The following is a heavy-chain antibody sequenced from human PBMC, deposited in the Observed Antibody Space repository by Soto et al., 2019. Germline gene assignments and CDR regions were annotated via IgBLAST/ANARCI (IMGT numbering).Heavy chain of an antibody. CDR2: IYDSGST. CDR1: GDSISRGGYS. D-gene: IGHD6-6*01. CDR3: ARGSSSYYDYGMDV. J-gene: IGHJ6*02. Sequence: PSETLSLTCAVSGDSISRGGYSWTWIRQPPGEALEWIGNIYDSGSTSYNPSLKSRVTMSVDTSKNQFPLRLTSVTAADTAVYFCARGSSSYYDYGMDVWGQGTTVTVSS. V-gene: IGHV4-30-2*01.